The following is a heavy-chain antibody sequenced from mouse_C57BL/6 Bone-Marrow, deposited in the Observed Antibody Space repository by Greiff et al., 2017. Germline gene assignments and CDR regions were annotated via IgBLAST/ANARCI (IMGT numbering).Heavy chain of an antibody. J-gene: IGHJ3*01. V-gene: IGHV5-17*01. CDR2: ISSGSSTI. CDR3: ARGDYAYEGAWFAY. D-gene: IGHD2-2*01. Sequence: EVKLVESGGGLVKPGGSLKLSCAASGFTFSDYGMHWVRQAPEKGLKWVAYISSGSSTIYYTDTVTGRFTISRANAKNTLFLQMTSLRSEDTAMYYCARGDYAYEGAWFAYWGQGTLVTVSA. CDR1: GFTFSDYG.